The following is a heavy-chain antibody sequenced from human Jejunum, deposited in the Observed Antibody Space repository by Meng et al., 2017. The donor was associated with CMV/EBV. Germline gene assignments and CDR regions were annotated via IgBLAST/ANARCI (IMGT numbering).Heavy chain of an antibody. V-gene: IGHV3-30*18. CDR3: VKDRGVPYYESLTGYSYFDY. CDR2: ISNDGSNK. CDR1: TYG. D-gene: IGHD3-9*01. Sequence: TYGMHWVRQAPGKGLEWVTVISNDGSNKYYGDSVKGRFTISRDNSKNTLYLQMNSLRAEDTSVYYCVKDRGVPYYESLTGYSYFDYWGQGALVTVSS. J-gene: IGHJ4*02.